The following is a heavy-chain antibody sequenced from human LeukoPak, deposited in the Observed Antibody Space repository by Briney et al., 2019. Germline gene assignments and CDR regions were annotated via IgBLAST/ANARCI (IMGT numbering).Heavy chain of an antibody. V-gene: IGHV3-21*01. J-gene: IGHJ4*02. CDR2: ISSSSSDL. Sequence: GGSLRLSCAASGFTFRSYTMNWVRQAPGKGLEWVSSISSSSSDLSFTDSVKGRFTISRDNAKNSLYLEMNSLRAEDTAVYYCARGGGYFDTTGYYFDYWGQETLVTVSS. D-gene: IGHD3-9*01. CDR3: ARGGGYFDTTGYYFDY. CDR1: GFTFRSYT.